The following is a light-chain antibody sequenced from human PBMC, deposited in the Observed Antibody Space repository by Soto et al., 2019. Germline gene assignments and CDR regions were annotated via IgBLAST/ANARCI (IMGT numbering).Light chain of an antibody. J-gene: IGKJ2*01. CDR3: QQNGNSRPR. V-gene: IGKV3-20*01. Sequence: EVVLTQSPGTLSLSPGERATLSCRASQSISSKSLAWYQQKLGQAPRLLIYGASSRATDIPDRFSGSGSGTDFAVTKKRQEPEDCAELGCQQNGNSRPRLGQGT. CDR1: QSISSKS. CDR2: GAS.